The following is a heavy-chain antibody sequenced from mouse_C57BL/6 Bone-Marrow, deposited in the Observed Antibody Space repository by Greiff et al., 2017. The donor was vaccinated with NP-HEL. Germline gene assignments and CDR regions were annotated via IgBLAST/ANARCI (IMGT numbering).Heavy chain of an antibody. CDR3: ARVSNYGYFDY. D-gene: IGHD2-5*01. CDR1: GYAFSSYW. Sequence: VQLQQSGAELVKPGASVKISCKASGYAFSSYWMNWVKQRPGKGLEWIGQIYPGDGDTNYNGKFKGKATLTADKSSSTAYMQLSSLTSEDSAVYFCARVSNYGYFDYWGKGTTLTVSS. J-gene: IGHJ2*01. CDR2: IYPGDGDT. V-gene: IGHV1-80*01.